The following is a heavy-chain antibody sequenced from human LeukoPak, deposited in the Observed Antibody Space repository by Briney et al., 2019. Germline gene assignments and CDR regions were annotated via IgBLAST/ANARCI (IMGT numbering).Heavy chain of an antibody. V-gene: IGHV3-48*01. CDR2: ISSSSSTI. CDR3: AGDVSYCSSTSCYSNYYYYYMDV. CDR1: GFTFSSYS. J-gene: IGHJ6*03. Sequence: GGSLRLSCAASGFTFSSYSMNWVRQAPGKGLEWVSYISSSSSTIYYADSVKGRFTISRDNAKNSLYLQMNSLRAEDTAVYYCAGDVSYCSSTSCYSNYYYYYMDVWGKGTTVTVSS. D-gene: IGHD2-2*01.